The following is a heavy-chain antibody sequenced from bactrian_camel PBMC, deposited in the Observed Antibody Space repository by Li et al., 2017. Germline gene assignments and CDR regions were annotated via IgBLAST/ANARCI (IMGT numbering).Heavy chain of an antibody. Sequence: HVQLVESGGGSVQAGGSLRLSCAVSGVTLTNACMAWFRQAAGKEREGVAAIDSDGNTVYAVSVKGRFTISKDNAKNTLYLQMNKLEPEDTATYYCVADSNKGLMNAIGHPAVEDDFTHWGQGTQVTVS. CDR2: IDSDGNT. V-gene: IGHV3S53*01. CDR1: GVTLTNAC. J-gene: IGHJ4*01. CDR3: VADSNKGLMNAIGHPAVEDDFTH. D-gene: IGHD3*01.